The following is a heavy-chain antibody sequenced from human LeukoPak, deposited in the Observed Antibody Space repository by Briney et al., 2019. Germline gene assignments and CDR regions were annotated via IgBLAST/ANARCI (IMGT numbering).Heavy chain of an antibody. CDR1: GGSISSYY. CDR2: IYYSGST. V-gene: IGHV4-59*01. CDR3: AREGARSGFYLGAFDY. J-gene: IGHJ4*02. D-gene: IGHD3-22*01. Sequence: PSETLSLTCTVSGGSISSYYWSWIRQPPGKGLEWNGYIYYSGSTNYNPSLKSRVTISVDTSKNQFSLKLNSVTAADTAVYYCAREGARSGFYLGAFDYWGQGNLVTVSS.